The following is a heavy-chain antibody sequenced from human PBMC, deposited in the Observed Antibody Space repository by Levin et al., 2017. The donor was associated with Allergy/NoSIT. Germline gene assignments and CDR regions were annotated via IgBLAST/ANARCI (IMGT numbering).Heavy chain of an antibody. D-gene: IGHD4-11*01. V-gene: IGHV4-39*01. CDR3: ARRFAASSNWDFDY. CDR2: MYYSGST. CDR1: GGSIGSSSYY. Sequence: SETLSLTCTVSGGSIGSSSYYWGWIRQPPGKGLEWIGSMYYSGSTYYKPSLKSRLTISVDTSKNQFSLKLTSVTAADTAVYYCARRFAASSNWDFDYWGHGTLVTVSS. J-gene: IGHJ4*01.